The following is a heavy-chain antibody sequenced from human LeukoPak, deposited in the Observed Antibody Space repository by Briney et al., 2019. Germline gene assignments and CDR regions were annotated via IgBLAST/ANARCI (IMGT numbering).Heavy chain of an antibody. D-gene: IGHD5-18*01. J-gene: IGHJ4*02. CDR3: ARGLRRYSKAFPFDY. V-gene: IGHV4-34*01. CDR2: INHSGNT. CDR1: GGSFSDYY. Sequence: SETLSLTCAVYGGSFSDYYWSWIRQPPGKGLEWIGEINHSGNTIYNPSLKSRVTISVDTSKNQFSLRLGSVTAADTTVYYCARGLRRYSKAFPFDYWGQGTLVTVSS.